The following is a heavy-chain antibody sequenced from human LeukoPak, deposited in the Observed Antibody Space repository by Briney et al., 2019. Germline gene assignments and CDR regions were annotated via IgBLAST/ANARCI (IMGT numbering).Heavy chain of an antibody. CDR3: AKVRNIAAAGEFDY. CDR2: IRYDGSNK. V-gene: IGHV3-30*02. CDR1: GFTFSSYG. Sequence: GGSLRLSCAASGFTFSSYGMHCVRQAPGKGLEWVAFIRYDGSNKYYADSVKGRSTVSRDSSKNTLYLQMNSLRAEDTAVYYCAKVRNIAAAGEFDYWGQGTLVTVSS. J-gene: IGHJ4*02. D-gene: IGHD6-13*01.